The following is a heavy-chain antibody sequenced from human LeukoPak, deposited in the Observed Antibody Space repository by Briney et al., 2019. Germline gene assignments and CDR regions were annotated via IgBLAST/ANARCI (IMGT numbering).Heavy chain of an antibody. Sequence: GGSMRLSCAASGFTFSSYAMSWVRQAPGKGLEWVSAISGSGGSTYYADSGKGRFTISRDNSKNTLYLQMNSLRAEDTAVYYCAKEGGDYYGSGSYYGYYYYGMDVWGKGTTVTVSS. J-gene: IGHJ6*04. CDR3: AKEGGDYYGSGSYYGYYYYGMDV. CDR2: ISGSGGST. V-gene: IGHV3-23*01. CDR1: GFTFSSYA. D-gene: IGHD3-10*01.